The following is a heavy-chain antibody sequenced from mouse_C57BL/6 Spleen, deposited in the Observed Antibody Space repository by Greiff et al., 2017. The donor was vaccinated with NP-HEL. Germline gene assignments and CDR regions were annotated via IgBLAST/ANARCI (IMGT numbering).Heavy chain of an antibody. V-gene: IGHV1-18*01. CDR3: ARRGLRRQTAWFAY. J-gene: IGHJ3*01. CDR1: GYTFTDYN. CDR2: INPNNGGT. D-gene: IGHD2-2*01. Sequence: EVQLQQSGPELVKPGASVKIPCKASGYTFTDYNMDWVKQSHGKSLEWIGDINPNNGGTIYNQKFKGKATLTVDKSSSTAYMELRSLTSEDTAVYYCARRGLRRQTAWFAYWGQGTLVTVSA.